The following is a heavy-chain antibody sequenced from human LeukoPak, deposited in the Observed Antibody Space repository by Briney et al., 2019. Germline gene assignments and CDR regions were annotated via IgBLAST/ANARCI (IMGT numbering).Heavy chain of an antibody. J-gene: IGHJ3*02. CDR1: GGSFSGYY. CDR2: INHSGST. V-gene: IGHV4-34*01. Sequence: SETLSLTCAVYGGSFSGYYWSWIRQPPGKGLEWIGEINHSGSTNYNPSLKSRVTISVDTSKNQFPLKLSSVTAADTAVYYCARRGPVILRFLEWPKLDIWGQGTMVTVSS. D-gene: IGHD3-3*01. CDR3: ARRGPVILRFLEWPKLDI.